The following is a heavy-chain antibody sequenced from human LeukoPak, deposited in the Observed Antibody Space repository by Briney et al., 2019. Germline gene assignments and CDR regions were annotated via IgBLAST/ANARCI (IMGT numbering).Heavy chain of an antibody. CDR3: AKSSGYNSRGWCDP. CDR1: GFTFSNYG. J-gene: IGHJ5*02. V-gene: IGHV3-23*01. Sequence: GGSLRLSCAVAGFTFSNYGMSWVRQAPGKGLEWVSAISGSGGSTYYADSVKGRFTISRDNSKNTMYLQMNSLRAEDTAIHHCAKSSGYNSRGWCDPWGQGTLVTVSS. CDR2: ISGSGGST. D-gene: IGHD6-13*01.